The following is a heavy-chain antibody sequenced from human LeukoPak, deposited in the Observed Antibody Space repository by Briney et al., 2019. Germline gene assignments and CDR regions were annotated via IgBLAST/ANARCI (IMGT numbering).Heavy chain of an antibody. Sequence: GGSLRLSCAASGFTFSTYWMHWVRQAPGKGLVWVSRINGDGSGASYADSVKGRFTISRDNAKNTLYLQMSSLRAEDTAVYYCARAFSGTSWGQRTLVTVSS. CDR3: ARAFSGTS. CDR1: GFTFSTYW. J-gene: IGHJ5*02. D-gene: IGHD1-26*01. V-gene: IGHV3-74*01. CDR2: INGDGSGA.